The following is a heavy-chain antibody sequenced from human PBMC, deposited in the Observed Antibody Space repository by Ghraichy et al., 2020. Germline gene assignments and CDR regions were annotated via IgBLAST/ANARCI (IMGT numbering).Heavy chain of an antibody. CDR1: GFTFSDYY. CDR2: LSSSGGTI. Sequence: LSLTCAASGFTFSDYYMTWIRQAPGKRLEWLSYLSSSGGTISYADSVKGRFTISRDNAKNSLCLQMNSLRVEDTAVYYCARVGGYNYGSGHIYHYFGMDVWGQGTTVTVSS. CDR3: ARVGGYNYGSGHIYHYFGMDV. D-gene: IGHD3-10*01. J-gene: IGHJ6*02. V-gene: IGHV3-11*01.